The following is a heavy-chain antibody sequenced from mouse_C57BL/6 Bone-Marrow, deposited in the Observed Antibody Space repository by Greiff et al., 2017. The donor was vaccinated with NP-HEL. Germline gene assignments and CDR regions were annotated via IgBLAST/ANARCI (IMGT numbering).Heavy chain of an antibody. V-gene: IGHV1-81*01. J-gene: IGHJ3*01. CDR2: IYPRSGNT. Sequence: QVHVKQSGAELARPGASVKLSCKASGYTFTSYGISWVKQRTGQGLEWIGEIYPRSGNTYYNEKFKGKATLTADKSSSTAYMELRSLTSEDSAVYFCAIAITTVAYWGQGTLVTVSA. D-gene: IGHD1-1*01. CDR1: GYTFTSYG. CDR3: AIAITTVAY.